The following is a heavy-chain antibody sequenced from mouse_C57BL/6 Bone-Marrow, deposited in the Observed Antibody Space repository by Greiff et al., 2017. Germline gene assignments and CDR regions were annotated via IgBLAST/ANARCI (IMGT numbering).Heavy chain of an antibody. D-gene: IGHD1-1*01. CDR1: GFTFTDYY. V-gene: IGHV1-36*01. J-gene: IGHJ3*01. Sequence: EVQLQQSGPVLVKPGPSVKISCKASGFTFTDYYMHWVKQSHGKSLEWIGLVYPYNGGTSYDQKFKGKATLTVDTSSSTAYMELNSLTSEDSAVYYCARGGERVRGSSPWFAYWGQGTLVTVSA. CDR2: VYPYNGGT. CDR3: ARGGERVRGSSPWFAY.